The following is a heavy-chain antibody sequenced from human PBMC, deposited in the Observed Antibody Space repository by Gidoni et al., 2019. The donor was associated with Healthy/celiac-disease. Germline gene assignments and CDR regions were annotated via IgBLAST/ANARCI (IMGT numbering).Heavy chain of an antibody. Sequence: QVQLVQSGAEVKKPGSSVKVSCKASGGTFSSYAISWVRQAPGQGLEWMGGIIPNFGTANYAQKFQGRVTITADKSTSTAYMELSSLRSEDTAVYYCATTSPRDCSSTSCFNDAFDIWGQGTMVTVSS. V-gene: IGHV1-69*06. CDR2: IIPNFGTA. D-gene: IGHD2-2*01. CDR1: GGTFSSYA. CDR3: ATTSPRDCSSTSCFNDAFDI. J-gene: IGHJ3*02.